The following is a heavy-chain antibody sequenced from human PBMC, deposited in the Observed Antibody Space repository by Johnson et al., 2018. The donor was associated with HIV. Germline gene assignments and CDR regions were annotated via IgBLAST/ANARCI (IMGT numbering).Heavy chain of an antibody. CDR3: ARLGIAAARGAFDI. V-gene: IGHV3-7*01. CDR1: GFTFSSYW. Sequence: VQLVESGGGLVQPGWSLRLSCAASGFTFSSYWMSWVRQAPGKGLEWVANIKQDGSEKYYVDSVKGRFTISRDNAKNSLYLQMNSLRAEDTAVYYCARLGIAAARGAFDIWGQGTMVTVSS. D-gene: IGHD6-13*01. J-gene: IGHJ3*02. CDR2: IKQDGSEK.